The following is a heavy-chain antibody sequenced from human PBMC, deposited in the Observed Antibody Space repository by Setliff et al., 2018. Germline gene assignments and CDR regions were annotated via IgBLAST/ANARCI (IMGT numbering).Heavy chain of an antibody. J-gene: IGHJ6*03. Sequence: ASVKVSCKASGGTFSSYGISWVRQAPGQGLEWMGGTIPNVGTTNYAQEFQGRVTIITDESTSTAYMELSSLTSDDTAVYYCAREGVDTRSSTDYRYYMDVWGKGTTVTVSS. V-gene: IGHV1-69*05. CDR2: TIPNVGTT. CDR3: AREGVDTRSSTDYRYYMDV. CDR1: GGTFSSYG. D-gene: IGHD5-18*01.